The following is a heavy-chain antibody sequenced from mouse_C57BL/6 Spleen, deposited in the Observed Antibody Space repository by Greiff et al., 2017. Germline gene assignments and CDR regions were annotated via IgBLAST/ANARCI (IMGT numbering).Heavy chain of an antibody. CDR3: ARDAGDGYPYFDY. V-gene: IGHV7-1*01. Sequence: EVQGVESGGGLVQSGRSLRLSCATSGFTFSDFYMEWVRQAPGKGLEWIAASRNKANDYTTEYSASVKGRFIVSRDTSQSILYLQMNALRAEDTAIYYCARDAGDGYPYFDYWGQGTTLTVSS. CDR2: SRNKANDYTT. D-gene: IGHD2-3*01. CDR1: GFTFSDFY. J-gene: IGHJ2*01.